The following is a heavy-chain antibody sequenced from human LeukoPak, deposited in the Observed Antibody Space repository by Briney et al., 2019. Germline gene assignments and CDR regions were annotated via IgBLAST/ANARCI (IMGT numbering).Heavy chain of an antibody. V-gene: IGHV1-8*01. CDR3: ARGVNSQGTAMVLFDS. D-gene: IGHD5-18*01. CDR2: MNPKSGNT. CDR1: GYTFTNHD. J-gene: IGHJ4*02. Sequence: ASVKDSCKASGYTFTNHDINWVRQASGQGLEWMGWMNPKSGNTGYLQKFQGRVTMTRDTSMSTAFMELSSLTSEDTAVYYCARGVNSQGTAMVLFDSWGQGSLVTVSA.